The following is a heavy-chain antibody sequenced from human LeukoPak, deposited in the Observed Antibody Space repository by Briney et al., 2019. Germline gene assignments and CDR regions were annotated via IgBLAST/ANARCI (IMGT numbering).Heavy chain of an antibody. D-gene: IGHD2-2*01. V-gene: IGHV3-7*05. CDR3: ARVLGSRYCSSTSCSLRALDY. CDR2: IKQDGSEK. Sequence: GRSLRPACAAPGFTVSSYCISFVRQAPGKGLEWVANIKQDGSEKYCVECVKGRFTISRENAKNSLYLQMNSLRAEDTAVYYCARVLGSRYCSSTSCSLRALDYWGQGTLVTVSS. J-gene: IGHJ4*02. CDR1: GFTVSSYC.